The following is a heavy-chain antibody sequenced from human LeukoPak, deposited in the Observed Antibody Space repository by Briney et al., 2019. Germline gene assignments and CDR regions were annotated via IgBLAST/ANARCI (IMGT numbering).Heavy chain of an antibody. J-gene: IGHJ3*02. D-gene: IGHD4-23*01. Sequence: ASVRVSFTATGYTFTIYGISWVRQAPGQGREWMGWISAYNGNTNYTQKFQGRVTITEDTSTDTAYMELSSLRSEDTAVYYCAFSVYGGDDAFDIWGQGTMVTVSS. CDR3: AFSVYGGDDAFDI. V-gene: IGHV1-18*01. CDR1: GYTFTIYG. CDR2: ISAYNGNT.